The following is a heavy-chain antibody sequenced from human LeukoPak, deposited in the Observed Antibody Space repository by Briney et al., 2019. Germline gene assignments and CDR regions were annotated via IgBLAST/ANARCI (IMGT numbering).Heavy chain of an antibody. CDR3: ARDDDFWSGYYFDY. CDR2: ISSSSSYI. J-gene: IGHJ4*02. V-gene: IGHV3-21*01. D-gene: IGHD3-3*01. CDR1: GFTFSSYS. Sequence: GSLRLSCAASGFTFSSYSMNWVRQAPGKGLEWVSSISSSSSYIYYADSVKGRFTISRDNAKNSLYLQMNSLRAEDTAVYYCARDDDFWSGYYFDYWGQGTLVTVSS.